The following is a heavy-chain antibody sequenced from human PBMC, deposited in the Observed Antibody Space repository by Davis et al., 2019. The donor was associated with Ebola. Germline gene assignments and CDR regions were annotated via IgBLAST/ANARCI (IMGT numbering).Heavy chain of an antibody. V-gene: IGHV3-15*01. Sequence: GESLKISCAASGFTFSNAWMSWVRQAPGKGLEWVGRIKSKTDGGTTDYAAPVKGRFTISRDDSKNTLYLQMNSLKTEDTAVYYCTTAPGYYYDSSGYYYFDYWGQGTLVTVSS. CDR3: TTAPGYYYDSSGYYYFDY. D-gene: IGHD3-22*01. CDR2: IKSKTDGGTT. J-gene: IGHJ4*02. CDR1: GFTFSNAW.